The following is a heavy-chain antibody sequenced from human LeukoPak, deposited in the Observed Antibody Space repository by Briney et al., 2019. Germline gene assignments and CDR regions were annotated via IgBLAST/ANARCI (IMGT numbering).Heavy chain of an antibody. CDR1: GGSFSNYY. Sequence: PSETLSLTCTLSGGSFSNYYWTWIPQPPGKGLEWLGYIYSTGSISYNPSLESRVTISIDTSKNTFSLKLTSVTAADTAVYFCARWNLDLAYDIWGQGTMVTVSS. V-gene: IGHV4-59*08. CDR2: IYSTGSI. D-gene: IGHD1-1*01. CDR3: ARWNLDLAYDI. J-gene: IGHJ3*02.